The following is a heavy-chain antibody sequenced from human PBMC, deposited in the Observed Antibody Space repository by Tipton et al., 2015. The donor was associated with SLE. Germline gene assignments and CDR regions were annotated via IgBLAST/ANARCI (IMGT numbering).Heavy chain of an antibody. CDR3: ARATSRWAAVSNGFDP. CDR1: GGFISSYY. Sequence: TLSLTCTVSGGFISSYYWSRIRQSAGKGLELIGRIYTSGSTNHNPSLQSRVTISVDTSKNQFSLKLSSVTAADTAVYYCARATSRWAAVSNGFDPWGQGTRVTVSS. J-gene: IGHJ5*02. V-gene: IGHV4-4*07. D-gene: IGHD6-13*01. CDR2: IYTSGST.